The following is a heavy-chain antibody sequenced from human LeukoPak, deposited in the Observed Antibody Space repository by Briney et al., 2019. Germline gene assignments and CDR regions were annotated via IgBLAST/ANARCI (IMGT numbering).Heavy chain of an antibody. CDR1: DGSISTSGYY. CDR3: ARRRYESGTSYPSYFDY. V-gene: IGHV4-39*01. D-gene: IGHD3-22*01. J-gene: IGHJ4*02. CDR2: LFQSGNT. Sequence: SETLSLTCTVSDGSISTSGYYWGWVRQAPGKGLEWIGSLFQSGNTYYNPSLKNRVAISGDTSKNQFSLKLSSVTAADTAVYYCARRRYESGTSYPSYFDYWGQGTLVTVSS.